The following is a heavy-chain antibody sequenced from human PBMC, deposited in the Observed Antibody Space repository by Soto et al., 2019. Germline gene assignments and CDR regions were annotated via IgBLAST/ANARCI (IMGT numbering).Heavy chain of an antibody. CDR3: ARPGIPGWFAP. Sequence: QVQLQESGPGLVKPSETLSLTCSVSGGSISSSSYYWGWIRQPPGKGLEGIGSIYYSGSTYYNPSLKSRVTLPVDTSKNQSSLKLSSVTAADTAVYYCARPGIPGWFAPWGQGTLVTVSS. CDR2: IYYSGST. J-gene: IGHJ5*02. CDR1: GGSISSSSYY. V-gene: IGHV4-39*01. D-gene: IGHD1-26*01.